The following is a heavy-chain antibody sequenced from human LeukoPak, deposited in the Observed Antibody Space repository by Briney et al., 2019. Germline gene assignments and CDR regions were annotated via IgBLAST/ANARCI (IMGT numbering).Heavy chain of an antibody. Sequence: PGGSLRLSCAASGFTFSSYSMNWVRQAPGKGLEWVSSISSSSSYIYYADSVKGRFTISRDNAKNSLYLQMNSLRAEDTAVYYCARDTGRLDSSGYDDPEGPSGMDVWGQGTTVTVSS. CDR3: ARDTGRLDSSGYDDPEGPSGMDV. CDR1: GFTFSSYS. CDR2: ISSSSSYI. V-gene: IGHV3-21*01. D-gene: IGHD3-22*01. J-gene: IGHJ6*02.